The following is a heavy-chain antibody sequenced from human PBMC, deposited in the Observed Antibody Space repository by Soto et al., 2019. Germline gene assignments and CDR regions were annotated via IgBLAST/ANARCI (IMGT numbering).Heavy chain of an antibody. Sequence: QVQLVESGGGVVQPGRSLRLSCAASGFTFSSYAMHWVRQAPAKGLEWVAVISYDGSNKYYADSVKGRFTISRDNSKNTLHLQMNSLRAEDTAVYYCARYAAVSYGYDRRQGTLVTVSSGYGMDVWGQGTTVTVSS. CDR2: ISYDGSNK. CDR1: GFTFSSYA. CDR3: ARYAAVSYGYDRRQGTLVTVSSGYGMDV. D-gene: IGHD5-18*01. V-gene: IGHV3-30-3*01. J-gene: IGHJ6*02.